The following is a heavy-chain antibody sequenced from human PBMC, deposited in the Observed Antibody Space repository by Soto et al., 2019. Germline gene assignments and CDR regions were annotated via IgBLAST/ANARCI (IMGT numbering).Heavy chain of an antibody. CDR1: GFTFSSYA. CDR2: ISGSGGST. D-gene: IGHD3-16*01. V-gene: IGHV3-23*01. Sequence: PGGSLRLSCAASGFTFSSYAMSWVRQAPGKGLEWVSAISGSGGSTYYADSVKGRFTISRDNFKNTLYLQMNSLRAEDTAVYYCAKDKRTGGRGNYYYYYGMDVWGQGTTVTVSS. CDR3: AKDKRTGGRGNYYYYYGMDV. J-gene: IGHJ6*02.